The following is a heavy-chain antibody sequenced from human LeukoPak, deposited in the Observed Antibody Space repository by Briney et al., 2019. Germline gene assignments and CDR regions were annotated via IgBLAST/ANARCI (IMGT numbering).Heavy chain of an antibody. CDR1: GFTFSDYY. CDR3: ARASQTRGSYPFDY. D-gene: IGHD1-26*01. J-gene: IGHJ4*02. Sequence: KAGGSLRLSCAASGFTFSDYYMSWIRQAPGKGLEWVSYISSSSSYTNYADSVKGRFTISRDNAKNSLYLQMNSLRAEDTAVYYCARASQTRGSYPFDYWGQGTLVTVSS. V-gene: IGHV3-11*06. CDR2: ISSSSSYT.